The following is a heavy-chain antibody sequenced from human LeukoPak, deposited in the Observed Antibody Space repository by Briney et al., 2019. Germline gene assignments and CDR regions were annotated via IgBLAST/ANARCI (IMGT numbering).Heavy chain of an antibody. V-gene: IGHV3-15*01. CDR2: IKSKTDARNT. CDR3: TTAPYPAPYYGSGSYDY. Sequence: PGGSLRLSCAASGFTFSNAGMSWVRQAPGKGLEWVGRIKSKTDARNTNYAATVNVRFTISRDDSNNTLYLPMNSMTTEDTAVSYCTTAPYPAPYYGSGSYDYWGQGPLVPVSS. J-gene: IGHJ4*02. D-gene: IGHD3-10*01. CDR1: GFTFSNAG.